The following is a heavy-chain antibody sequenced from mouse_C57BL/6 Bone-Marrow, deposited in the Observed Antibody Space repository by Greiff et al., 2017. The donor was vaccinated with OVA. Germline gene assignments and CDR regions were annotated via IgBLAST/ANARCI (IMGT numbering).Heavy chain of an antibody. V-gene: IGHV1-64*01. D-gene: IGHD2-4*01. Sequence: QVQLQQPGAELVKPGASVKLSCKASGYTFTSYWMHWVKQRPGQGLEWIGMIHPNSGSTNYNEKFKSKATLTVDKSSSTAYMQLSSLTSEDSAVYYCARGKDYDGGYYFDYWGQATTLTVSS. CDR1: GYTFTSYW. CDR3: ARGKDYDGGYYFDY. J-gene: IGHJ2*01. CDR2: IHPNSGST.